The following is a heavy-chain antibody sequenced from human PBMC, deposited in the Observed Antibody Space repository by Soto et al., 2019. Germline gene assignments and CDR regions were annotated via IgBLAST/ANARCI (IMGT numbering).Heavy chain of an antibody. CDR2: ISAYNGNT. Sequence: ASVKVSCKASGYTFTSYGISWVRQAPGQGLEWMGWISAYNGNTNYAQKLQGRVTMTTDTSTSTAYMELRSLRSDDTAVYYCASDRDTVTTTDFYYYYGMDVWGQGTTVTVSS. CDR3: ASDRDTVTTTDFYYYYGMDV. J-gene: IGHJ6*02. D-gene: IGHD4-17*01. CDR1: GYTFTSYG. V-gene: IGHV1-18*04.